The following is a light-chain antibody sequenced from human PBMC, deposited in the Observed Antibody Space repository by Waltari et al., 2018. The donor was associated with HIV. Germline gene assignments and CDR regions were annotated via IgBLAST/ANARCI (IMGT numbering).Light chain of an antibody. J-gene: IGLJ2*01. CDR2: EFN. CDR1: FHNNGGFTY. V-gene: IGLV2-14*01. Sequence: QSALTQPASVSGSPGQSITISCTASFHNNGGFTYVSWYQQTPGKAPKVIIYEFNNRPSGVSTRFSGSKSGNTASLTISGLQIEDEADYYCSSNTDSSTALFGGGTKLTVL. CDR3: SSNTDSSTAL.